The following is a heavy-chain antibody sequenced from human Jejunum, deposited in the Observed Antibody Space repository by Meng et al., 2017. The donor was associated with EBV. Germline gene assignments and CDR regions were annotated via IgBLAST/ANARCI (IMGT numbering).Heavy chain of an antibody. CDR2: INQVGST. J-gene: IGHJ4*02. D-gene: IGHD1-14*01. V-gene: IGHV4-4*02. CDR1: TDFISSYEW. Sequence: HGLPLAPGPGLVKPSGTLSLTCAVSTDFISSYEWWSWVRQPPGKGLEWLGEINQVGSTYYNPSLKSRVTISIDTSKRQFSLRLNSMTAADTAVYYCARASSERLLDYWGQGTLVTVSS. CDR3: ARASSERLLDY.